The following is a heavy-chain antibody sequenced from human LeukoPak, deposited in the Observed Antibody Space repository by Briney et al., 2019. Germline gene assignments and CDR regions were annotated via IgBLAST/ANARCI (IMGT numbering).Heavy chain of an antibody. CDR3: ARDLVVGATSGMDV. J-gene: IGHJ6*02. Sequence: PGGSLRLSCAASGFTFSSYWMSWVRQAPGKGLEWVANIKQDGSEKYYVDSMKGRFTISRDNAKNSLYLQMNSLRAEDTAVYYCARDLVVGATSGMDVWGQGTTVTVSS. CDR2: IKQDGSEK. D-gene: IGHD1-26*01. V-gene: IGHV3-7*03. CDR1: GFTFSSYW.